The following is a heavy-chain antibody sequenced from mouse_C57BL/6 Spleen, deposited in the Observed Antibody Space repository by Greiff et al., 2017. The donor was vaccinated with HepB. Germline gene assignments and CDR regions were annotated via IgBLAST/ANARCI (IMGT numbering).Heavy chain of an antibody. V-gene: IGHV5-17*01. CDR3: ARSYYVGYFDV. J-gene: IGHJ1*03. Sequence: EVKVVESGGGLVKPGGSLKLSCAASGFTFSDYGMHWVRQAPEKGLEWVAYISSGSSTIYYADTVKGRFTISRDNAKNTLFLQMTSLRSEDTAMYYCARSYYVGYFDVWGTGTTVTVSS. D-gene: IGHD1-1*01. CDR2: ISSGSSTI. CDR1: GFTFSDYG.